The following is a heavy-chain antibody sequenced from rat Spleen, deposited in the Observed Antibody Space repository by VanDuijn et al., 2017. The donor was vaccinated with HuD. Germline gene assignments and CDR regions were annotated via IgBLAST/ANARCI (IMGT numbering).Heavy chain of an antibody. V-gene: IGHV5-19*01. CDR1: GFTFSNYG. CDR2: ISPSGGTT. Sequence: EVQLVESGGGLVQPGRSLKLSCLASGFTFSNYGMNWIRQAPGKGLEWVASISPSGGTTYYRDSVKGRFTIFRDNAKNTLYLQMDSLRSEDTATYYCATDDSRVSRFAYWGQGTLVTVSS. CDR3: ATDDSRVSRFAY. D-gene: IGHD1-4*01. J-gene: IGHJ3*01.